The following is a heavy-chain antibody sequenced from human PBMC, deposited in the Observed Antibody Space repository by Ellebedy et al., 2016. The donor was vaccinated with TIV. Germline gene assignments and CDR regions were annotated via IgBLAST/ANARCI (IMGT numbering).Heavy chain of an antibody. V-gene: IGHV3-7*01. CDR1: GFTFSRHW. CDR2: IKEDGSEK. J-gene: IGHJ4*02. Sequence: PGGSLRLSCAASGFTFSRHWMTWVRQAPGKGLEWVANIKEDGSEKYYVDSVKGRFTISRDNAKNSLYLQMNNLRAEDTASYYCARGGAVNALDYWGQGTLVTVSS. D-gene: IGHD3-16*01. CDR3: ARGGAVNALDY.